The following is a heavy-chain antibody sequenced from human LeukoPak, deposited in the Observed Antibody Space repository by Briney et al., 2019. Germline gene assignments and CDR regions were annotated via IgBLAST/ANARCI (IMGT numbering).Heavy chain of an antibody. D-gene: IGHD6-13*01. V-gene: IGHV4-4*02. CDR2: IYHSGST. CDR3: ARDDSSSWYNYYYGMDV. CDR1: GGSISSSNW. Sequence: SETLSLTCAVSGGSISSSNWWSWVRRPPGKGLEWIGEIYHSGSTNYNPSLKSRVTISVDKSKNQFSLKLSSATAADTAVYYCARDDSSSWYNYYYGMDVWGQGTTVTVSS. J-gene: IGHJ6*02.